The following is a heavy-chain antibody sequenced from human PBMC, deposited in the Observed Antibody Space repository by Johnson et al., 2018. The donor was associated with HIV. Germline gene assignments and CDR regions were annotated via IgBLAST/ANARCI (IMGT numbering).Heavy chain of an antibody. D-gene: IGHD1-26*01. CDR1: GFTFDDYG. Sequence: VQLVESGGGVVRPGGSLRLSCAASGFTFDDYGMSWVRQAPGKGLEWVSGLSWNSGSIAYADSVKGRFTISRDNAKNSLYLQMNSLRAEDTALYYCTSDRRGSSGAFDIWGQGTMVTVSS. CDR3: TSDRRGSSGAFDI. J-gene: IGHJ3*02. CDR2: LSWNSGSI. V-gene: IGHV3-20*04.